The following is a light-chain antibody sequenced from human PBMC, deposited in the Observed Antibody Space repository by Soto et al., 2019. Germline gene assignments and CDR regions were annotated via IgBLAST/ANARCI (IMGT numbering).Light chain of an antibody. CDR1: QSVNANY. CDR2: GIS. V-gene: IGKV3-20*01. J-gene: IGKJ1*01. Sequence: EIVLTQSPGTLSLSPGERATLSCRASQSVNANYFAWYQQKPGQAPRLLIYGISSRPTGIPDRFSGSGSGTDFTLTISRLEPEDFAVYYCEQYGSSPRTFGLGTKVDI. CDR3: EQYGSSPRT.